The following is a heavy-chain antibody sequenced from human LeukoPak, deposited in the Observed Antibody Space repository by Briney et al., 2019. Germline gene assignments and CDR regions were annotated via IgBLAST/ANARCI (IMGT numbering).Heavy chain of an antibody. J-gene: IGHJ2*01. CDR3: ARTVVTLDWYFDL. Sequence: SETLSLTCSVSGGSISSYSWNWIRQPARKGLEWIGRFYTSGTTNYNPSLKSRVTMSIDTSKNQVSLKMRSVTAADTAVYYCARTVVTLDWYFDLWGRGTLVSVSS. CDR2: FYTSGTT. CDR1: GGSISSYS. V-gene: IGHV4-4*07. D-gene: IGHD4-23*01.